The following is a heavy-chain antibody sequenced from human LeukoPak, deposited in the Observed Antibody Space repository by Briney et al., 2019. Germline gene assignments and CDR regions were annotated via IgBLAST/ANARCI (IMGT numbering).Heavy chain of an antibody. CDR2: ISRNSGSI. V-gene: IGHV3-9*01. CDR3: AKDNEGDFWYFDY. CDR1: GFTLDDYA. Sequence: PGGSLRLSCVASGFTLDDYAMHWVRPAPGKGLEWVSGISRNSGSIGYADSVKGRFTISRDNAKNSLYLQMNSLRAEDTALYYCAKDNEGDFWYFDYWGQGTLVTVSS. J-gene: IGHJ4*02. D-gene: IGHD3-3*01.